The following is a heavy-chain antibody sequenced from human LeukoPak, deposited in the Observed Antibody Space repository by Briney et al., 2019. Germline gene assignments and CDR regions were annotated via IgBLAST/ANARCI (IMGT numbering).Heavy chain of an antibody. V-gene: IGHV1-2*02. Sequence: ASVKVPCKASGYTLTGYYMHWVRQAPGQGLEWMGWINPNSGGTNYAQKFQGRVTMTRDTSISTAYMELSRLRSDDTAVYYCARLDIVVVPAYRGYFDYWGQGTLVTVSS. D-gene: IGHD2-2*03. CDR1: GYTLTGYY. CDR3: ARLDIVVVPAYRGYFDY. J-gene: IGHJ4*02. CDR2: INPNSGGT.